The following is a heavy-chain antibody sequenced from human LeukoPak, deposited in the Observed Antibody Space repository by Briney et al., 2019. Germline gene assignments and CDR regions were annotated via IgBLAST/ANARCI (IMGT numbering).Heavy chain of an antibody. V-gene: IGHV4-4*07. D-gene: IGHD2-21*02. CDR1: GGSLSSYY. J-gene: IGHJ4*02. Sequence: PSETLSLTCTVSGGSLSSYYWSWIRQPAGKGLEWIGRIYTSGSNNYNPSLKSRVTMSVDPSKNQFSLNLSSVAAAETAVYYCARGGDVAYGFDYWGQGTLVTVSS. CDR2: IYTSGSN. CDR3: ARGGDVAYGFDY.